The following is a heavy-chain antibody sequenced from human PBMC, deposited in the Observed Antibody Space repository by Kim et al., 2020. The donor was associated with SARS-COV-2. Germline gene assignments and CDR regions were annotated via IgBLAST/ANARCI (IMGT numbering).Heavy chain of an antibody. CDR3: ARRRTYYYDSSDTNWF. Sequence: SETLSLTCTVSGGSISSSSYYWGWIRQPPGKGLEWIGSIYYSGSTYYNPSLKSRVTISVDTSKNQFSLKLSSVTAADTAVYYCARRRTYYYDSSDTNWF. V-gene: IGHV4-39*01. CDR1: GGSISSSSYY. D-gene: IGHD3-22*01. CDR2: IYYSGST. J-gene: IGHJ5*01.